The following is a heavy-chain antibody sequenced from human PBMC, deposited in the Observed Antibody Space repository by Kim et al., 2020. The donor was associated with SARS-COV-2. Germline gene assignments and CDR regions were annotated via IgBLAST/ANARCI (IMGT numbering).Heavy chain of an antibody. D-gene: IGHD3-16*01. Sequence: GGSLRLSCAASGFIFSKYIIQWVRQAPGRGLEWVAVISPDGSQQFYADSVKGRFTTSRDNSKNTRYLQMNSLRPEDTAIYHCVKGGGGWGQGTLVTVSS. CDR1: GFIFSKYI. V-gene: IGHV3-30*18. J-gene: IGHJ4*02. CDR2: ISPDGSQQ. CDR3: VKGGGG.